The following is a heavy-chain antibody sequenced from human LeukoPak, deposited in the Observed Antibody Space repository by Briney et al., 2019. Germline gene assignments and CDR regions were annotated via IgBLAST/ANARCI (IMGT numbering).Heavy chain of an antibody. CDR3: ARTGYSYGSETYYYYYYMDV. J-gene: IGHJ6*03. V-gene: IGHV1-2*02. Sequence: ASVKVSCKASGYTFTGYYMHWVRQAPGQGLEWMGWINPNSGGTNYAQKFQGRVTMTRDTSISTAYMELSRLRSDDTAVYYCARTGYSYGSETYYYYYYMDVWGKGTTVTISS. CDR2: INPNSGGT. CDR1: GYTFTGYY. D-gene: IGHD5-18*01.